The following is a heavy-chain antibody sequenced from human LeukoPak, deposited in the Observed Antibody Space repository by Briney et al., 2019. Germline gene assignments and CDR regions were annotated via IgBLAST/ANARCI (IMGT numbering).Heavy chain of an antibody. CDR1: GFTVSSNY. CDR3: ASTAMGDYFDY. Sequence: PGGSLRLSCAASGFTVSSNYMSWVRQPPGKGLEWVSDIYSGGSTYYADSVKGRFTISRDNSKNTLSLQMNSLRAEDTAVYYCASTAMGDYFDYWGQGTLVTVSS. V-gene: IGHV3-66*01. D-gene: IGHD5-18*01. J-gene: IGHJ4*02. CDR2: IYSGGST.